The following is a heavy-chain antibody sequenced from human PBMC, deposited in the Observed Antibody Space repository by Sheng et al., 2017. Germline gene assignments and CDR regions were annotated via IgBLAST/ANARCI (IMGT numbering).Heavy chain of an antibody. J-gene: IGHJ4*02. CDR1: GFTFVMYE. CDR2: ITSSGSTT. CDR3: ARDPEDYDYGDEGGDY. V-gene: IGHV3-48*03. D-gene: IGHD3-10*01. Sequence: EVQLVESGGGLVQPGGSLRLSCAASGFTFVMYEMNWVRQIPGKGLEWVAHITSSGSTTYYSDSVRGRFTISRDNAKKSLYLQMNNLRAEDTGIYYCARDPEDYDYGDEGGDYWGQGTLVAVSS.